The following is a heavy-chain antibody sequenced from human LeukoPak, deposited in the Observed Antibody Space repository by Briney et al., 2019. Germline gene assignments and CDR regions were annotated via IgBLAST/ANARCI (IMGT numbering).Heavy chain of an antibody. D-gene: IGHD2-15*01. J-gene: IGHJ6*02. CDR2: INHSGST. CDR3: ARGRCSGGSCYSRSYYYYGMDV. V-gene: IGHV4-34*01. CDR1: GGSFSGYY. Sequence: SETLSLTCAVYGGSFSGYYWSWIRQPPGNGLEWIGEINHSGSTNYNPSLKSRVTISVDTSKNQFSLKLSSVTAADTAVYYCARGRCSGGSCYSRSYYYYGMDVWGQGTTVTVSS.